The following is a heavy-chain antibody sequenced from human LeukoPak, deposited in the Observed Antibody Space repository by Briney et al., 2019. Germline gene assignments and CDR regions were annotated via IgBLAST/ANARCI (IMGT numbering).Heavy chain of an antibody. D-gene: IGHD5-24*01. CDR1: GFTFSSYA. CDR2: ISGSGGST. V-gene: IGHV3-23*01. Sequence: GGPLRLSCAASGFTFSSYAMSWVRQAPGKGLEWVSAISGSGGSTYYADSVKGRFTISRDNSKNTLYLQMNSLRAEDTAVYYCAKDMATISYYYYGMDVWGQGTTVTVSS. CDR3: AKDMATISYYYYGMDV. J-gene: IGHJ6*02.